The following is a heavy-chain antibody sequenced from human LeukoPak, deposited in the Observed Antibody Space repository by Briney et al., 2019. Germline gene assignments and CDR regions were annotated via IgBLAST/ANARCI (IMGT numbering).Heavy chain of an antibody. J-gene: IGHJ4*02. V-gene: IGHV3-30*04. CDR3: AKDDTVVTPFDY. CDR1: GFTFSSYA. D-gene: IGHD4-23*01. Sequence: GRSLRLSCAASGFTFSSYAMHWVRQAPGKGLEWVAVISYDGSNKYYADSVKGRFTISRDNSKNTLYLQMNSLRAEDTAVYYCAKDDTVVTPFDYWGQGTLVTVSS. CDR2: ISYDGSNK.